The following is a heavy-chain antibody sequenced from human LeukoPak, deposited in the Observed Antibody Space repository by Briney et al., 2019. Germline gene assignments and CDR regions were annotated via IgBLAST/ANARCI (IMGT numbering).Heavy chain of an antibody. CDR3: ARMAAGAPGFYYYYYYMDV. J-gene: IGHJ6*03. CDR1: GYTFTSYG. CDR2: ISAYNGNT. D-gene: IGHD6-13*01. Sequence: ASVKVSCKASGYTFTSYGISWVRQAPGQGLEWMGWISAYNGNTNYAQKLQGRVTMTTDTSTSTAYMELRSLRSDDTAVYYCARMAAGAPGFYYYYYYMDVWGKGTTVTISS. V-gene: IGHV1-18*01.